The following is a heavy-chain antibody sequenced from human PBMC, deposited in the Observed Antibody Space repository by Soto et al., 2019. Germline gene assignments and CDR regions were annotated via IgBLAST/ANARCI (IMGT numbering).Heavy chain of an antibody. CDR3: GSYYCSSTRGPGFNV. D-gene: IGHD2-2*01. Sequence: QVQLQESGPGLVKPSQTLSLTCTVSGGSINSGAYYWTWIRQPPGKGLEWIGYIYHSGNTYYNSSLKSRVIISINTSKNQFSRKLTSVTAADTAVYYCGSYYCSSTRGPGFNVWGHGSTVTVCS. J-gene: IGHJ6*02. V-gene: IGHV4-30-4*01. CDR2: IYHSGNT. CDR1: GGSINSGAYY.